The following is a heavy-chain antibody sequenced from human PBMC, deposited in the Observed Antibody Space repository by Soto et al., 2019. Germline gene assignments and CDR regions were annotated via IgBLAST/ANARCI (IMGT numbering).Heavy chain of an antibody. CDR3: XRGRYSSSWYRGNAFDI. CDR2: ISSSSSYI. D-gene: IGHD6-13*01. Sequence: GGSLRLSCAASGFTFSSYSMNWVRQAPGKGLEWVSSISSSSSYIYYADSVKGRFTISRDNAKNSLYLQMNSLRAEDTAVYYCXRGRYSSSWYRGNAFDIWGQGTMVTVSS. J-gene: IGHJ3*02. CDR1: GFTFSSYS. V-gene: IGHV3-21*01.